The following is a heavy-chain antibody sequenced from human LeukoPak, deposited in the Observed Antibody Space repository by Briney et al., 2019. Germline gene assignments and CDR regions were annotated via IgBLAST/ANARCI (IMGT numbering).Heavy chain of an antibody. CDR3: AKDLTVTPLYAYYYYYGMDV. CDR1: GFTFDDYA. Sequence: GGSLRLSCAASGFTFDDYAMHWVRQAPGKGLEWVSLISGDGGSTYYADSVKGRFTISRDNSKNSLYLQMNSLRTEHTALYYCAKDLTVTPLYAYYYYYGMDVWGQGTTVTVSS. D-gene: IGHD4-17*01. CDR2: ISGDGGST. V-gene: IGHV3-43*02. J-gene: IGHJ6*02.